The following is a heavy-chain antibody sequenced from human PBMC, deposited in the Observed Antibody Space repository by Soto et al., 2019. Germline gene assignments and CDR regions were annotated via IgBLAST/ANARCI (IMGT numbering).Heavy chain of an antibody. CDR3: AKDRVAVAGLGTFDY. Sequence: GGSLRLSCAVSGFTFSSYAMSWVRQAPGKGLEWVPAISGSGGSTYYADSVKGRFTISRDNSKNTLYLQMNSLRAEDTAVYYCAKDRVAVAGLGTFDYWGQGTLVTVSS. J-gene: IGHJ4*02. CDR2: ISGSGGST. D-gene: IGHD6-19*01. V-gene: IGHV3-23*01. CDR1: GFTFSSYA.